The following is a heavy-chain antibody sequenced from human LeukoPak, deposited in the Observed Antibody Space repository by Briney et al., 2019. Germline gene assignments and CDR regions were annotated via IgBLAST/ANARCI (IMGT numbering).Heavy chain of an antibody. D-gene: IGHD3-22*01. CDR3: AKFLVVTKGAFDI. CDR2: LSGSRGST. V-gene: IGHV3-23*01. CDR1: GSTFSSYA. J-gene: IGHJ3*02. Sequence: GWSLRLSCAASGSTFSSYAMIWVRQAPGKGLELLSPLSGSRGSTYYADSVKGRFTISKDNSKNTLYLQMNSLRAEDTAVYYCAKFLVVTKGAFDIWGQGTMVTVSS.